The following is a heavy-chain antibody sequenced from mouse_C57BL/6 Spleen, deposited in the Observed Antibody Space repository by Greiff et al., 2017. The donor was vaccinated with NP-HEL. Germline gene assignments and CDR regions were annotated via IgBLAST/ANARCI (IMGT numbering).Heavy chain of an antibody. J-gene: IGHJ4*01. CDR3: AGRAGPYYYAMDY. D-gene: IGHD3-1*01. CDR1: GYAFSSSW. Sequence: QVQLQQSGPELVKPGASVKISCKASGYAFSSSWMNWVKQRPGKGLEWIGRIYPGDGDTNYNGKFKGKATLTADKSSSTAYMQLSSLTSEDSAVYFCAGRAGPYYYAMDYWGQGTSVTVSS. CDR2: IYPGDGDT. V-gene: IGHV1-82*01.